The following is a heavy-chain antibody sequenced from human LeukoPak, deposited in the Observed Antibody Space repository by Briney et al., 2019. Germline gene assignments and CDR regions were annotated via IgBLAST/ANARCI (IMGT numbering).Heavy chain of an antibody. J-gene: IGHJ6*02. CDR3: ARGGAYYDILTGWHYHYGMDV. V-gene: IGHV3-64*01. Sequence: GGSLGLSCAASGFTFSSHPMHWVRQAPGKGLEYVSTISSNGGSTYYANSVKGRFTISRDNSKHTLYLQMGSLRAEEVAVYYCARGGAYYDILTGWHYHYGMDVWGQGTTVTVSS. CDR1: GFTFSSHP. CDR2: ISSNGGST. D-gene: IGHD3-9*01.